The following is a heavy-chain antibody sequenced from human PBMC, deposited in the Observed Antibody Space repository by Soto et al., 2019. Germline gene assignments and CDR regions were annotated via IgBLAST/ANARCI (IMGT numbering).Heavy chain of an antibody. J-gene: IGHJ5*02. V-gene: IGHV3-74*01. Sequence: EVQLVESGGGLVQPGGSLRLSCAASGFTFSSYWMHWVRQAPGKGLVWVSRINSDGSSTSYADSVKGRFTISRDNAKNTLYLQINSLIAEDTAVYYCARDHDYVYNWFDHWGQGTLVTVSS. D-gene: IGHD4-17*01. CDR2: INSDGSST. CDR3: ARDHDYVYNWFDH. CDR1: GFTFSSYW.